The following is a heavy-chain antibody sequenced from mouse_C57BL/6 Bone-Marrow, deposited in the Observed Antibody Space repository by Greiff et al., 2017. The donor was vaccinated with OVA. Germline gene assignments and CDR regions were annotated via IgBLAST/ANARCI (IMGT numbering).Heavy chain of an antibody. V-gene: IGHV3-6*01. J-gene: IGHJ4*01. D-gene: IGHD2-5*01. Sequence: EVKLVESGPGLVKPSQSLSLTCSVTGYSITSGYYWNWIRQFPGNKLEWMGYISYDGSNNYNPSLKNRISITRDTSKNQFFLKLNSVTTEDTATYYCARDRGSNYEADYWGQGTSVTVSS. CDR1: GYSITSGYY. CDR2: ISYDGSN. CDR3: ARDRGSNYEADY.